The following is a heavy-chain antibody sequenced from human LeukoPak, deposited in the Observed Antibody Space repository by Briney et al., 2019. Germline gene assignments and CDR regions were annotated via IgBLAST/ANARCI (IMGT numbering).Heavy chain of an antibody. J-gene: IGHJ4*02. D-gene: IGHD3-22*01. Sequence: GGSLRLSCAASGLTFSSHWMHWVRQAPGKGLAWVSRITNDGSSTTYADSVKGRFTISRDNAKNMLYLQVNSLRAEDTAVYYCARDCSESSGHYYKIGLDYWGQGTLVTVSS. CDR2: ITNDGSST. CDR3: ARDCSESSGHYYKIGLDY. V-gene: IGHV3-74*01. CDR1: GLTFSSHW.